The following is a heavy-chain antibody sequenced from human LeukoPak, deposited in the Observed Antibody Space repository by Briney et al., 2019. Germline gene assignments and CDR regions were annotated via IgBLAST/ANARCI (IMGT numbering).Heavy chain of an antibody. D-gene: IGHD3-9*01. Sequence: SETLSLTCTVSGGSISSGSYYWSWIRQPAGKGLEWIGRIYTSGSTNYNPSLKSRVTISVDTSKNQFSLKLSSVTAADTAVYYCAREVLGGYFDSYWGQGTLVTVSS. J-gene: IGHJ4*02. V-gene: IGHV4-61*02. CDR1: GGSISSGSYY. CDR2: IYTSGST. CDR3: AREVLGGYFDSY.